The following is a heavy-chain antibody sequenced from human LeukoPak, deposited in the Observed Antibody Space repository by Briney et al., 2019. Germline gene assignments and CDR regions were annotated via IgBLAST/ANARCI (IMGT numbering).Heavy chain of an antibody. V-gene: IGHV4-39*07. J-gene: IGHJ4*02. CDR1: GGSISSSSYY. D-gene: IGHD5-12*01. CDR2: IYYSGST. Sequence: SETLSLTCTVSGGSISSSSYYWGWIRQPPGKGLEWIGSIYYSGSTTYNPSLKSRVTISVDTSKNQFSLKLSSVTAADTAVYYCARGARNWVWLRQKEFYYFDYWGQGTLVTVSS. CDR3: ARGARNWVWLRQKEFYYFDY.